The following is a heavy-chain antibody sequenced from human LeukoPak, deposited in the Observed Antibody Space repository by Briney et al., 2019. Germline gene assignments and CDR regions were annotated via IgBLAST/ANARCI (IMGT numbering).Heavy chain of an antibody. V-gene: IGHV3-74*03. Sequence: GGSLRLSCAASGFTFSSYWMHWVRQAPGKGLVWVSRFNTDGSSTTYADSVKGRFTISRDNAKNTLYLEMNSLRAEDTAVYYCARDRYCTTTRCSDYWGQGTLVTVSS. CDR2: FNTDGSST. J-gene: IGHJ4*02. D-gene: IGHD2-2*01. CDR1: GFTFSSYW. CDR3: ARDRYCTTTRCSDY.